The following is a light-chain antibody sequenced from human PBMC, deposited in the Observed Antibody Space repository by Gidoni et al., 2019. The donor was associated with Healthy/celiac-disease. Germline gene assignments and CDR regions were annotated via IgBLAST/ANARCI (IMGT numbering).Light chain of an antibody. J-gene: IGKJ1*01. CDR3: QQYGSSPGT. Sequence: IVLTQSPGTLSLSPGESATLSCRASQSVSSSYLAWYQQKPGQAPRLLIYGASSRATGIPDRVSGSGSGTDFTLTISRLEPEDFAVYYCQQYGSSPGTFGQGTKVEIK. V-gene: IGKV3-20*01. CDR2: GAS. CDR1: QSVSSSY.